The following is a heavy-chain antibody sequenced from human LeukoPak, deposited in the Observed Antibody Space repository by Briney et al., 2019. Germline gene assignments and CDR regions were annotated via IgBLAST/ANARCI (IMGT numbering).Heavy chain of an antibody. J-gene: IGHJ6*03. D-gene: IGHD3-10*01. Sequence: GASVKVSCKASGYTFTSYDINWVRQATGQGLEWMGWMNPNSGNTGYAQKFQGRVTITRNTSISTAYMELRSLRSDDTAVYYCARTVRGVLFYYYYMDVWGKGTTVTVSS. CDR2: MNPNSGNT. CDR3: ARTVRGVLFYYYYMDV. V-gene: IGHV1-8*03. CDR1: GYTFTSYD.